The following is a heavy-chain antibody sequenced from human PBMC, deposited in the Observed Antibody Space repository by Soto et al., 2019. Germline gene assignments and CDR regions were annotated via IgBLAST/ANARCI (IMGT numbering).Heavy chain of an antibody. CDR3: ARPIAAAGNPLNGFDP. J-gene: IGHJ5*02. V-gene: IGHV4-39*01. CDR2: IYYSGST. CDR1: GGSIRSTGYY. Sequence: SETLSLACTVCGGSIRSTGYYWGWIRQPPGKGLEWIGSIYYSGSTYYNPSLKSRVTISVDTSKNQFSLKLSSVTAADTAVYYCARPIAAAGNPLNGFDPWGQGTLVTVSS. D-gene: IGHD6-13*01.